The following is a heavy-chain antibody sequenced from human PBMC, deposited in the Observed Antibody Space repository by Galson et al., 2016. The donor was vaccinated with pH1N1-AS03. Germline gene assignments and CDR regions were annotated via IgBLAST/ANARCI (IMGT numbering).Heavy chain of an antibody. V-gene: IGHV1-8*01. CDR1: GYTFTNYD. D-gene: IGHD3-9*01. J-gene: IGHJ5*02. CDR2: MNPDTGNA. CDR3: ARGPKKYYEILTGYYRVWFDP. Sequence: SVKVSCKASGYTFTNYDINWVRQAPGQGLEWMGWMNPDTGNAGYAEKFQGRVTMTRNTSISTTYMELSGMRSEDTALYYCARGPKKYYEILTGYYRVWFDPWGQGTLVAVSS.